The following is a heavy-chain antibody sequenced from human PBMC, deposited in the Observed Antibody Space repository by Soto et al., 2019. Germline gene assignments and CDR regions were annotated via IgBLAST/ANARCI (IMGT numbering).Heavy chain of an antibody. D-gene: IGHD6-13*01. Sequence: GGSLRLSCTASGFTFGDYAMSWFRQAPGKGLEWVGFIRSKAYGGTTEYAASVKGRFTIPRDDSISIAYLQMNSLKTEDTAVYYCTRAVATGGQQPLWVYYYFCMDVWGKGTPVTVSS. CDR1: GFTFGDYA. CDR2: IRSKAYGGTT. J-gene: IGHJ6*03. V-gene: IGHV3-49*03. CDR3: TRAVATGGQQPLWVYYYFCMDV.